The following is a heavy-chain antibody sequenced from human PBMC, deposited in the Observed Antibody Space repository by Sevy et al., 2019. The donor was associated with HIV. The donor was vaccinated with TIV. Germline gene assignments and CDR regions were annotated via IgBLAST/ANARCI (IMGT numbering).Heavy chain of an antibody. D-gene: IGHD3-22*01. Sequence: GGSLRLSCAASGFTVSSNYMSWVRQAPGKGLEWVSVIYSGGSTYYADSVKGRFTISRDNSKNTLYLQMNSLRAEDTAVHYCARAYMDYDSSGHFDYWGQGTLVTVSS. CDR1: GFTVSSNY. CDR2: IYSGGST. J-gene: IGHJ4*02. CDR3: ARAYMDYDSSGHFDY. V-gene: IGHV3-53*01.